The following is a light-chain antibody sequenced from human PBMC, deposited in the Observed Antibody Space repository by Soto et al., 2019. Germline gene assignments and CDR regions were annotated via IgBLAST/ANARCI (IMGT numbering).Light chain of an antibody. J-gene: IGKJ2*01. Sequence: DIVMTQFPDSLAVSLGERATINCKSSQTVLHSSNNKNYLAWYQQKPRQPPKLLIYWASTRESGVPDRFSASGSGTDFTLTISSLQAEDVAVYYCQQYFSTPYTFGQGTKLEIK. CDR1: QTVLHSSNNKNY. CDR3: QQYFSTPYT. V-gene: IGKV4-1*01. CDR2: WAS.